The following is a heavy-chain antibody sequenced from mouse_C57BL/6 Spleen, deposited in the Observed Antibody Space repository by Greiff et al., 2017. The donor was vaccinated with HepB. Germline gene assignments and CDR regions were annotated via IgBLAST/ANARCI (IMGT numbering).Heavy chain of an antibody. CDR2: IDPENGDT. CDR1: GFNIKDDY. J-gene: IGHJ3*01. Sequence: EVQLQQSGAELVRPGASVKLSCTASGFNIKDDYMHWVKQRPEQGLEWIGWIDPENGDTEYASKFQGKATITADTSSNTAYLQLSSLTSEDTAVYYCTKGIYYGYDGFAYWGQGTLVTVSA. CDR3: TKGIYYGYDGFAY. D-gene: IGHD2-2*01. V-gene: IGHV14-4*01.